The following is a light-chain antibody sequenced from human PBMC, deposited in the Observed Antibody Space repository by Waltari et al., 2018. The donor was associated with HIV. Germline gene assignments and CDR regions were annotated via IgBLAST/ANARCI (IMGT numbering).Light chain of an antibody. J-gene: IGLJ2*01. CDR3: LLSYSETDVL. CDR1: TGAVTSGHS. Sequence: QAVVTQEPSLTVSPGGPVTLTCGSSTGAVTSGHSAFWFHQKPGQAPKTLSYETTTKNSWTPSRFSVSLLGGKDALTLSGAQPEDEADYYCLLSYSETDVLFGGGTKLTV. V-gene: IGLV7-46*01. CDR2: ETT.